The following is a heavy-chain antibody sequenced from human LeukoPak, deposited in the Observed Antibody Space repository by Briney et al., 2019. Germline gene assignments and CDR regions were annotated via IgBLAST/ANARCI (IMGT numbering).Heavy chain of an antibody. J-gene: IGHJ6*04. CDR2: IKGDASST. Sequence: GGSLRLSCVASAFTFNNYWMHWVRQAPGKGLVWVSRIKGDASSTNYADSVRGRFTISRDNAKNTVYLQMNSLRTEDTAVYYCARGLPNYYGMDVGGKGTTAPVPS. CDR1: AFTFNNYW. CDR3: ARGLPNYYGMDV. V-gene: IGHV3-74*01.